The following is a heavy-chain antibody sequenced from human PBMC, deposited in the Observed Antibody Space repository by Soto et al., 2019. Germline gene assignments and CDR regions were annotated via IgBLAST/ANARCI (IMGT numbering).Heavy chain of an antibody. D-gene: IGHD6-19*01. V-gene: IGHV4-61*01. CDR2: IYYSGST. J-gene: IGHJ5*02. CDR3: ARVFSGWYWFDP. CDR1: GGSVSSGSYY. Sequence: PSETLSLTCTVSGGSVSSGSYYWSWIRQPPGKGLEWIGYIYYSGSTNYNPSLKSRVTISVDTSKNQFSLKLSSVTAADTAVYYCARVFSGWYWFDPWGQGTPVTVSS.